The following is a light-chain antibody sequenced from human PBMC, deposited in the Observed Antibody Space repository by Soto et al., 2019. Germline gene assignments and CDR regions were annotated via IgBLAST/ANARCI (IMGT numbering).Light chain of an antibody. V-gene: IGKV3D-15*01. CDR2: GAS. J-gene: IGKJ5*01. CDR3: QQYNNWPPIT. CDR1: QSVASTY. Sequence: EIVLTQSPGTLSLSPGEGATLSCRASQSVASTYLAWYRQKPGQAPRLLIYGASNRATGIPDRFSGSGSGTEFTLTISSLQSEDFAVYYCQQYNNWPPITFGQGTRLEIK.